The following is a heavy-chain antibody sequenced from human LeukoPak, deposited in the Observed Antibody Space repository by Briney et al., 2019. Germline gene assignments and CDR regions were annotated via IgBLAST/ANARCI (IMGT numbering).Heavy chain of an antibody. V-gene: IGHV4-39*07. Sequence: SETLSLTCTVSGGSISSSSCYWGWIRQPPGKGLEWIGSIYHSERTHYNPSLKSRVTISVDTSKNQFSLKLSSVTAADTAVYYCARVLPITPYFDYWGQGTLVTVSS. J-gene: IGHJ4*02. CDR2: IYHSERT. CDR3: ARVLPITPYFDY. D-gene: IGHD1-20*01. CDR1: GGSISSSSCY.